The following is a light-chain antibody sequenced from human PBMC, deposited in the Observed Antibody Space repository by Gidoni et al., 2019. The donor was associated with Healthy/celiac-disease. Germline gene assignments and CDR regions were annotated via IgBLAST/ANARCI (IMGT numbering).Light chain of an antibody. CDR1: QSISSY. V-gene: IGKV1-39*01. J-gene: IGKJ1*01. CDR2: AAS. Sequence: DIQMTQSPSSLSASVGDRVTITCRASQSISSYLNWYQQKPGKAPKLLIYAASSLQSGVPSRCSGSGSGTDFTITISSLQPEDFATYYWQQSYSTPWTFGQGTKVEIK. CDR3: QQSYSTPWT.